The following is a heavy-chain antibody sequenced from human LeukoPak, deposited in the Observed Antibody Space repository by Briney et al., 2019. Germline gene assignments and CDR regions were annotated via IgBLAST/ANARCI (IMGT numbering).Heavy chain of an antibody. J-gene: IGHJ4*02. CDR1: GFTFSSYA. V-gene: IGHV3-30*18. CDR2: ISYDGSNK. Sequence: GGSLRLSCAASGFTFSSYAMSWVRQAPGKGLEWVALISYDGSNKYYGDSVKGRFTISRDDSKNTLYLQMNSLRADDTAVYYCLKSSSDYWGQGTLVTVSS. CDR3: LKSSSDY.